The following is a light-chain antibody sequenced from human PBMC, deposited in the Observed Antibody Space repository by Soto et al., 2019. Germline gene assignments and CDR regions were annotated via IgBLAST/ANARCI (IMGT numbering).Light chain of an antibody. CDR2: GAS. Sequence: DIQMTPAPPALSASVGDRVTITCRASQSIRHYLAWYQQMPGKAPKLLIYGASTLQSGVPSRFSGSGSGTESTLTISSLQPDDFGTYFCQHHNSYSQTFGQGTKVDIK. V-gene: IGKV1-5*01. CDR1: QSIRHY. CDR3: QHHNSYSQT. J-gene: IGKJ1*01.